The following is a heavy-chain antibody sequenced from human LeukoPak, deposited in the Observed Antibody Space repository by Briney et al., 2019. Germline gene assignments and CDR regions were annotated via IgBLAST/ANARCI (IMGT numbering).Heavy chain of an antibody. CDR1: GYTFTGYY. J-gene: IGHJ4*02. D-gene: IGHD3-10*01. CDR3: ARVGILWFGELPRFDY. CDR2: INPNSGGT. Sequence: ASVKVSCKASGYTFTGYYMHWVRQAPGQGLEWMGWINPNSGGTNYAQKFQGRVTMTRDTSISTAYMELSRLRSDDTAVYYCARVGILWFGELPRFDYWGQGTLVTVSS. V-gene: IGHV1-2*02.